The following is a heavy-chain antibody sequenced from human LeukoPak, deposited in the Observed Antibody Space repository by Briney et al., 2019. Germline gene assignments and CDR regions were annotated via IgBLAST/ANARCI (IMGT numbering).Heavy chain of an antibody. Sequence: PGGSLRLSCAASGFTFSSYSMNWVRQAPGKGLEWVSSISSSGSYIYYADSVKGRFTISRDNAKNSLYLQMNSLRAEDTAVYYCAREYGYPAIFDPWGQGTLVTVSS. CDR2: ISSSGSYI. V-gene: IGHV3-21*01. CDR1: GFTFSSYS. J-gene: IGHJ5*02. CDR3: AREYGYPAIFDP. D-gene: IGHD5-18*01.